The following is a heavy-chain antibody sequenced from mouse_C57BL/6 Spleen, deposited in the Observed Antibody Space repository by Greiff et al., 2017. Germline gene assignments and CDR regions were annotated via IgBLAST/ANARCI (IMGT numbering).Heavy chain of an antibody. Sequence: QVQLKESGAELVRPGTSVKVSCKASGYAFTNYLIEWVKQRPGQGLEWIGVINPGSGGTNYNEKFKGKATLTADKSSSTAYMQLSSLTSEDSAVYFGARGDYGNYEGFAYWGQGTLVTVSA. CDR2: INPGSGGT. J-gene: IGHJ3*01. V-gene: IGHV1-54*01. CDR3: ARGDYGNYEGFAY. CDR1: GYAFTNYL. D-gene: IGHD2-1*01.